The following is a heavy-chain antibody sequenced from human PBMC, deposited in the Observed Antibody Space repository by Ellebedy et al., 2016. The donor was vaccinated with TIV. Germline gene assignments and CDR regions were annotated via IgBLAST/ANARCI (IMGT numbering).Heavy chain of an antibody. Sequence: PGGSLRLSCAASGFTFSRYNMHWVRQAPGKGLEWISYISDSSSSVYYADSVEGRFTISRDNAKNSLYLQLNSLRAEDTAVYYCARARGLLYEKWGGAGYGMDVWGQGTTVSVSS. CDR1: GFTFSRYN. D-gene: IGHD1-26*01. CDR2: ISDSSSSV. J-gene: IGHJ6*02. CDR3: ARARGLLYEKWGGAGYGMDV. V-gene: IGHV3-48*01.